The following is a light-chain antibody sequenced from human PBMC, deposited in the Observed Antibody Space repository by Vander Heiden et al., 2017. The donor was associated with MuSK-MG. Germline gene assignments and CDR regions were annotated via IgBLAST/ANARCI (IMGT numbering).Light chain of an antibody. CDR1: SSNLGAGYD. CDR3: QSYDSIRRGDVL. CDR2: GNR. V-gene: IGLV1-40*01. J-gene: IGLJ2*01. Sequence: QSGLTQPPSVSGAPGERVTIPCTGSSSNLGAGYDVHWYQQLPGTAPNLIIHGNRNRPSGGPDRFSGSKSGTSASLVITGLQAEDEADYYCQSYDSIRRGDVLFGGGTKLTVL.